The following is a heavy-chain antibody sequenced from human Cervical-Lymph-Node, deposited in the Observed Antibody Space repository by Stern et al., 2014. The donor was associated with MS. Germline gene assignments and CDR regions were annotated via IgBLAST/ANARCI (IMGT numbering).Heavy chain of an antibody. Sequence: QMQLQESGPGLVKPSETLSLTCAVSGGSISGYYWNWIRQSPGKGLEWIGSVYYSGKTNYNPSLNGRVTISLATSKSQFTLRLSSVTAGDTAVYYCARDSTAWSPSFDYWGQGTLVTVSS. CDR3: ARDSTAWSPSFDY. V-gene: IGHV4-59*01. D-gene: IGHD1-1*01. CDR1: GGSISGYY. J-gene: IGHJ4*02. CDR2: VYYSGKT.